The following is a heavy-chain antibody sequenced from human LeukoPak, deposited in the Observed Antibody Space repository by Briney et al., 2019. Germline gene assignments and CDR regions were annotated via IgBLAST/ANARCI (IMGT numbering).Heavy chain of an antibody. V-gene: IGHV3-30*18. Sequence: GGSLTLSCAASGFTFSSYAMHWVRQAPGKGLEWVAVTSYDGSNKYYADSVKGRFTISRDNSKNTLYLQMNSLRAEDTAVYYCAKSGRFGELFIDFDYWGQGALVTVSS. J-gene: IGHJ4*02. D-gene: IGHD3-10*01. CDR3: AKSGRFGELFIDFDY. CDR2: TSYDGSNK. CDR1: GFTFSSYA.